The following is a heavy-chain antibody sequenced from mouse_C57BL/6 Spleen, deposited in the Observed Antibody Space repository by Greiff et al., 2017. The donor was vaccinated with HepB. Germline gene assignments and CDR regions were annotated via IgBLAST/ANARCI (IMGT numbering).Heavy chain of an antibody. V-gene: IGHV1-61*01. CDR1: GYTFTSYW. J-gene: IGHJ2*01. D-gene: IGHD3-3*01. Sequence: VKLQQPGAELVRPGSSVKLSCKASGYTFTSYWMDWVKQRPGQGLEWIGNIYPSDSETHYNQKFKDKATLTVDKSSSTAYMQLSSLTSEDSAVYYCARSRDAGDYWGQGTTLTVSS. CDR2: IYPSDSET. CDR3: ARSRDAGDY.